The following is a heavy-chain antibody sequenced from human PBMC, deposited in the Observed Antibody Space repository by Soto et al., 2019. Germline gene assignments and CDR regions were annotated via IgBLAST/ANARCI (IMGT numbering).Heavy chain of an antibody. CDR2: IYYSGST. CDR1: GGSISSYY. CDR3: ARGREQLATNYYYYYYMDV. J-gene: IGHJ6*03. D-gene: IGHD6-13*01. Sequence: SETLSLTCTVSGGSISSYYWSWIRQPPGKGLEWIGYIYYSGSTNYNPSLKSRVTISVDTSKNQFSLKLSSVTAADTAVYYCARGREQLATNYYYYYYMDVWGKGTTVTVSS. V-gene: IGHV4-59*01.